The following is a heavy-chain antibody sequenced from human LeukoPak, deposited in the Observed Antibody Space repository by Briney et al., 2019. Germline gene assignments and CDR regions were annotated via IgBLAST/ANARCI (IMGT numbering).Heavy chain of an antibody. V-gene: IGHV4-59*01. D-gene: IGHD3-22*01. Sequence: SETLSLTCTVSGGSISSYYWSWIRQPPGKGLEWIGYIYYSGSTNYNPSLKSRVTISVDTSKNQFSLKLSSVTAADTAVYYCARIKHYYDSSGYAHWYFDLWGRGTLVTVSS. CDR3: ARIKHYYDSSGYAHWYFDL. CDR1: GGSISSYY. CDR2: IYYSGST. J-gene: IGHJ2*01.